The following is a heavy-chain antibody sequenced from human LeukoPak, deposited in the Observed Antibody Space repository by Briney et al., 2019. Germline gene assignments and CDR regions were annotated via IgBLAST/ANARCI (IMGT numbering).Heavy chain of an antibody. CDR1: GGSFSGYY. V-gene: IGHV4-34*01. Sequence: SETLSLTCAVYGGSFSGYYWSWIRQPPGKGLEWIGEINHSGSTNYNPSLKSRVTISVDTSKNQFSLKLSSVTAADTAVYYCARVYCSSTSCSRPGYYCGMDVWGQGTTVTVSS. D-gene: IGHD2-2*01. CDR2: INHSGST. CDR3: ARVYCSSTSCSRPGYYCGMDV. J-gene: IGHJ6*02.